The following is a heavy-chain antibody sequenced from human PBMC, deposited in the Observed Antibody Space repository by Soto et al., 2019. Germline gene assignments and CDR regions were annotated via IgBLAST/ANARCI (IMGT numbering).Heavy chain of an antibody. D-gene: IGHD6-13*01. V-gene: IGHV3-30*18. CDR3: AKDSRGAAAGSYFDY. Sequence: QVQLVESGGGVVQPGRSLRLSCAASGFTFSSYGMHWVRQAPGKGLEWVAVISYDGSNKYYADSVKGRFTISRDNSKNTRYLQMNSLRAEDTAVYYCAKDSRGAAAGSYFDYWGQGTLVTVSS. CDR1: GFTFSSYG. J-gene: IGHJ4*02. CDR2: ISYDGSNK.